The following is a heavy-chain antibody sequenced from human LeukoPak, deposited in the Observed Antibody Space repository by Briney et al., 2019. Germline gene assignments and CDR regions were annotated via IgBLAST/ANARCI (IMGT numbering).Heavy chain of an antibody. CDR2: INPNSGGT. CDR1: GYSFTDYY. J-gene: IGHJ5*02. D-gene: IGHD2-21*01. Sequence: GASVNVSCKTSGYSFTDYYMHWVRQAPGQGLDGMGWINPNSGGTSSAQKFQGRVTMTRETSTTTVYMEVSWLTSDDTAIYYCARADRLDGGPYLIGPWGQGNLVTVSS. V-gene: IGHV1-2*02. CDR3: ARADRLDGGPYLIGP.